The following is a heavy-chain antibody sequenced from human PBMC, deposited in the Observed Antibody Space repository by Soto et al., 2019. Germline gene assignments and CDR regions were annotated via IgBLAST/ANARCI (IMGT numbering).Heavy chain of an antibody. J-gene: IGHJ3*02. CDR2: SRNKPKKCTT. V-gene: IGHV3-72*01. D-gene: IGHD6-13*01. Sequence: EVQVVESGGGLVQPGGSLRLSCAGSGFSFSDHYMDWVRQAPGKGLEWVGRSRNKPKKCTTEYATSVKGRFTISRDDSKNSLYLQMNSLKNEDTAVYYCARISAATSNAFDIWGQGTMVTVSS. CDR3: ARISAATSNAFDI. CDR1: GFSFSDHY.